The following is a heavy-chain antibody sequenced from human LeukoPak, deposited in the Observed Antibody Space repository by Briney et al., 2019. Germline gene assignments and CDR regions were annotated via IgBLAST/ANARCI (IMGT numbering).Heavy chain of an antibody. J-gene: IGHJ5*02. CDR1: GASISIYY. Sequence: KSSETLSLTCTVSGASISIYYRSWIRQPAGKGLEWIGRMYTSGSTDYNPSLQSRVTMSVDTSKNQFSLKLTSVTAADTAVYYCARDMVNWFDPWGQGTLVTVSS. CDR3: ARDMVNWFDP. D-gene: IGHD4/OR15-4a*01. V-gene: IGHV4-4*07. CDR2: MYTSGST.